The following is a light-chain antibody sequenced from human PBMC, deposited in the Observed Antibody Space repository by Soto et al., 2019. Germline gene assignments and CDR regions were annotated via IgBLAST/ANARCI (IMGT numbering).Light chain of an antibody. CDR3: QQSYRTPLT. V-gene: IGKV1-39*01. CDR2: VAS. J-gene: IGKJ5*01. Sequence: DIHMTPSPPTLYASEGASATITCRASQSISSYVNWYQQRPGKAPKLMIDVASSLQSGGPSRFTGGGSVTDFTLTSSSLQPEDFATYSCQQSYRTPLTFGPGTRLDIK. CDR1: QSISSY.